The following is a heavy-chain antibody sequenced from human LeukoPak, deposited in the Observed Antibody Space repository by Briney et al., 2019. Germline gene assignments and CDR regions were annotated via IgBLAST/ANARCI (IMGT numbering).Heavy chain of an antibody. CDR1: GLTVSNNY. J-gene: IGHJ4*02. D-gene: IGHD3-22*01. CDR2: IYSGGST. Sequence: SGGSLRLSCAASGLTVSNNYMSWVRQAPGKGLEWVSLIYSGGSTYYADSVKGRFTISRDNSKNTLYLQMNSLRADDTAVYYCASYSSLDYWGQGTLVTVSS. V-gene: IGHV3-53*01. CDR3: ASYSSLDY.